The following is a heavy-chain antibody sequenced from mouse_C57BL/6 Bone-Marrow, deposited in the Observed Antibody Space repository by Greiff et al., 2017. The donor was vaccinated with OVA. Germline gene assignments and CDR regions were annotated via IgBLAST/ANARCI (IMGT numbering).Heavy chain of an antibody. J-gene: IGHJ4*01. CDR2: ISYDGSN. Sequence: VQLKESGPGLVKPSQSLSLTCSVTGYSITSGYYWNWIRQFPGNKLEWMGYISYDGSNNYNPSLKNRISITRDTSKNQFFLKLNSVTTEDTATYYCARVMVTRGNYAMDYWGQGTSVTVSS. D-gene: IGHD2-2*01. CDR3: ARVMVTRGNYAMDY. CDR1: GYSITSGYY. V-gene: IGHV3-6*01.